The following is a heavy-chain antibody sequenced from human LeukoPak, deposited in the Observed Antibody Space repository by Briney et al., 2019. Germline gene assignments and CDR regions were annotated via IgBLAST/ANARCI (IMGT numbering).Heavy chain of an antibody. J-gene: IGHJ4*02. V-gene: IGHV3-13*01. CDR3: ARGLTMVRGVYYFDY. CDR2: IGTAGDT. CDR1: GFTFSSYD. Sequence: GGSLRLSCAASGFTFSSYDMHWVRQATGKGLEWVSAIGTAGDTYYPGSVKGRFTISRENAKNSLYLQMNSLRAGDTAVYYCARGLTMVRGVYYFDYWGQGTLVTVSS. D-gene: IGHD3-10*01.